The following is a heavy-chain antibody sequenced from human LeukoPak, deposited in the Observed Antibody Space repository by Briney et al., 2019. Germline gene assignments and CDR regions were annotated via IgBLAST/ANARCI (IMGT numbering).Heavy chain of an antibody. J-gene: IGHJ6*02. CDR3: ARDTRTVDGMDV. V-gene: IGHV4-59*01. Sequence: SETLSLTCAVSGGSISSYDWNWMRQSPGKGLEWIGYIYHSGSTNYNPSLESRVTMSVDTSKNQFSLKLSSVTAADTAVYYCARDTRTVDGMDVWGQGTTVTVSS. CDR1: GGSISSYD. CDR2: IYHSGST. D-gene: IGHD2-2*01.